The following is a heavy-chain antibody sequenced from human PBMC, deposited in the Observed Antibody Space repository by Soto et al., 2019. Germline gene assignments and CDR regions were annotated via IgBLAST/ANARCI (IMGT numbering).Heavy chain of an antibody. CDR3: ARDGYCSSTSCYLNYYYYMDV. V-gene: IGHV3-21*01. J-gene: IGHJ6*03. D-gene: IGHD2-2*03. CDR1: GFSFSSYS. CDR2: ISSSSSYI. Sequence: GGSLRLSCAASGFSFSSYSMNWVRQAPGKGLEWVSSISSSSSYIYYADSVKGRFTISRDNAKNSLYLQMNSLRAEDTAVYYCARDGYCSSTSCYLNYYYYMDVWAKGTTVTVSS.